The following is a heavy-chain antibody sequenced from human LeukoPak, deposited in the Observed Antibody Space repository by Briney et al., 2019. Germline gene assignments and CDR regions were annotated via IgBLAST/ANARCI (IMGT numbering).Heavy chain of an antibody. Sequence: PSQTLSLTCTVSGGSISSGDYYWSWIRQPPGKGLEWIGYIYYSGSTYYNPSLKSRVTISVDTSKNQFSLKLSSVTAADTAVYYCARSYGDCEVTPFDYWGQGTLVTVSS. CDR3: ARSYGDCEVTPFDY. J-gene: IGHJ4*02. V-gene: IGHV4-30-4*01. CDR1: GGSISSGDYY. D-gene: IGHD4-17*01. CDR2: IYYSGST.